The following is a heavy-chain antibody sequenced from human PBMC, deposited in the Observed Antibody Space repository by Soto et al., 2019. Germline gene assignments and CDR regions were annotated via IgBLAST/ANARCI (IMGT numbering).Heavy chain of an antibody. D-gene: IGHD3-10*01. CDR1: GFTFSSYG. CDR3: ARGYRSGSYYIIDY. V-gene: IGHV3-33*01. Sequence: GGSLRLSCAASGFTFSSYGMHWVRQAPGKGLEWVAVIWYDGSNKYDADSGKGRFTISRDNSKNTLYLQMNSLRAEDTAVYYCARGYRSGSYYIIDYWGQGTLVTVSS. CDR2: IWYDGSNK. J-gene: IGHJ4*02.